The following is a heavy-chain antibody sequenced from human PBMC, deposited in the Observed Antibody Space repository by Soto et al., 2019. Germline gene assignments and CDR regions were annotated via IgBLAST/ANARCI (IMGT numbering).Heavy chain of an antibody. Sequence: SVKVSCKASGGTFSSYAISWVRQAPGQGLEWMGGIIPIFGTANYAQKFQGRVTITADESTSTAYMELSSLRSEDTAVYYCARALYGDFKVFDYWGQGTLVTVSS. V-gene: IGHV1-69*13. J-gene: IGHJ4*02. CDR3: ARALYGDFKVFDY. CDR1: GGTFSSYA. D-gene: IGHD4-17*01. CDR2: IIPIFGTA.